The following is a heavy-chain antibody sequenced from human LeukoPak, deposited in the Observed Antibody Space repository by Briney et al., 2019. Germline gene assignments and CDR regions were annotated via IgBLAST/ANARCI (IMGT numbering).Heavy chain of an antibody. CDR1: GGSITSSNYY. V-gene: IGHV4-39*01. Sequence: SETLSLTCTVPGGSITSSNYYWAWIRQPPGKGLEWIGNIYYRGSTYYNPSLKSRVTISVDTSKNQFSLNLSSVTAADTAVYYCARYYDSLDYWGQGTLVTVSS. CDR3: ARYYDSLDY. J-gene: IGHJ4*02. D-gene: IGHD3-3*01. CDR2: IYYRGST.